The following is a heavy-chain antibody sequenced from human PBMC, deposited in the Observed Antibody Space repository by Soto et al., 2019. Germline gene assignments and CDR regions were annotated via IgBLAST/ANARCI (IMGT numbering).Heavy chain of an antibody. CDR1: GFTFSAYY. J-gene: IGHJ6*02. D-gene: IGHD2-15*01. CDR3: ARDLDMYGMDV. V-gene: IGHV3-11*06. CDR2: ISSSSSYT. Sequence: PGGSLRLSCAASGFTFSAYYMSWVRPAPGKGLEWVSYISSSSSYTNYADSVKGRFTISRDNAKNSLYLQMNSLRAEDTAVYYCARDLDMYGMDVWGQGTTVTVSS.